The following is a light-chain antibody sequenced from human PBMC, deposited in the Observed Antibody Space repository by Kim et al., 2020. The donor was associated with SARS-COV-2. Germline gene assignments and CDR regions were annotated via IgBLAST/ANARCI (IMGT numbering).Light chain of an antibody. J-gene: IGLJ2*01. Sequence: GKTVTSPCPRSGGRIASKLGQWYQQRPGSSPPTVIYEVNRRPSGGPDRFSGSIDSSSNSASLTISGLKTEDEADYYGQSYDSSNVVFGGGTQLT. CDR3: QSYDSSNVV. CDR2: EVN. V-gene: IGLV6-57*01. CDR1: GGRIASKL.